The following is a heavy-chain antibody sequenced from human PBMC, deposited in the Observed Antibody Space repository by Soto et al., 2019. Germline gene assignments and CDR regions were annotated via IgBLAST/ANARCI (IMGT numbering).Heavy chain of an antibody. Sequence: PGGPLRLSCTASGFTFGDYAMSWVRQAPGKGLEWVGFIRSKAYGGTTGYAASVKGRFTISRDDSKSIAYLQMNSLKTEDTAVYYCTRPAAAIRTDAFDIWGQGTMVTVSS. V-gene: IGHV3-49*04. J-gene: IGHJ3*02. D-gene: IGHD2-2*02. CDR2: IRSKAYGGTT. CDR1: GFTFGDYA. CDR3: TRPAAAIRTDAFDI.